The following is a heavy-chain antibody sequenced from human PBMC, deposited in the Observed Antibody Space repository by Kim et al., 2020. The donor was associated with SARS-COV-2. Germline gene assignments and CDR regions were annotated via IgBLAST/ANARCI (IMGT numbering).Heavy chain of an antibody. V-gene: IGHV3-74*01. Sequence: EDSVKGRFTISRDHVKNTLYLQMSGLRAEDAAVYYCVRRYIAPNGIIFDNWGQGMLVTVSS. D-gene: IGHD3-16*01. CDR3: VRRYIAPNGIIFDN. J-gene: IGHJ4*02.